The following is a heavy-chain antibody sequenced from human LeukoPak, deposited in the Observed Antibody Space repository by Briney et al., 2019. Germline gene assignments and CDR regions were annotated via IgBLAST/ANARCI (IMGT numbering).Heavy chain of an antibody. CDR2: ISNGNT. CDR1: GGSISTYY. V-gene: IGHV4-59*01. Sequence: SETLSLTCSVAGGSISTYYWNWIRQTPGKGLEWIGHISNGNTEYNPSLKSRVTISVDTSKNQISLKLTSVTAADTAVYYCASRAGGLRGYSYGYDAFDIWGQGTMVTVSS. D-gene: IGHD5-18*01. CDR3: ASRAGGLRGYSYGYDAFDI. J-gene: IGHJ3*02.